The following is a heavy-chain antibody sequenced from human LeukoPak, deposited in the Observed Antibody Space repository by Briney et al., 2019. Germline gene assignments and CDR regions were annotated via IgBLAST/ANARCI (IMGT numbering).Heavy chain of an antibody. D-gene: IGHD4-17*01. J-gene: IGHJ5*02. CDR2: IYPTDSIT. V-gene: IGHV5-51*01. CDR3: ARLAPDYADYGFDP. CDR1: GHEFPTKW. Sequence: GHPLNISCQTSGHEFPTKWIGWVRQMTGKGLEWMGIIYPTDSITRYSPSFQSHVSISVDTSINTAYLQWASLRPSDTAVYFCARLAPDYADYGFDPWGQGTLVTVSS.